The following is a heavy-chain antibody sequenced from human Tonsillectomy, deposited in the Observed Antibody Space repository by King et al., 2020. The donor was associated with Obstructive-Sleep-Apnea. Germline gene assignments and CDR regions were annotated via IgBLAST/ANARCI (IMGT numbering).Heavy chain of an antibody. CDR1: GGSISNYY. CDR2: MYYSGNT. J-gene: IGHJ4*02. D-gene: IGHD5-12*01. V-gene: IGHV4-59*08. Sequence: VQLQESGPGLVKPSETLSLTCTVSGGSISNYYWSWSRQPPGKGLEWIGYMYYSGNTNFNPSLKSRVTISADTSKIQFSLGLSSVTAADTAVYYCARHRGVEDYGGYGDYFDYWGQGTLVTVSS. CDR3: ARHRGVEDYGGYGDYFDY.